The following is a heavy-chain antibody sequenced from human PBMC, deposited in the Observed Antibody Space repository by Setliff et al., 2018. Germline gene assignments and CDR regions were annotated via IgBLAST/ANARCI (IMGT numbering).Heavy chain of an antibody. CDR3: ARLAPWSSSWPDY. D-gene: IGHD6-13*01. V-gene: IGHV4-39*02. J-gene: IGHJ4*02. Sequence: SETLSLTCVVSGGSINSDSHYWGWIRQPPGKGLEWIGRIYSSGSTTYYNPSLESRVTIIMETSKNRFSLWLTSVTAADTAVFYCARLAPWSSSWPDYWGQGTLVTVSS. CDR1: GGSINSDSHY. CDR2: IYSSGSTT.